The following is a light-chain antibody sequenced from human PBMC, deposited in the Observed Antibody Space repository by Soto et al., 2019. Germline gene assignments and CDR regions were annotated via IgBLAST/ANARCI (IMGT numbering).Light chain of an antibody. CDR3: QQYSSYEWT. J-gene: IGKJ1*01. CDR1: QSISTW. CDR2: KAS. Sequence: DIQMTQSPSTLSASVGDRVTITCRASQSISTWLAWYQHKPGKAPNLLIYKASSLESGVPSRFSGSGSGTEFHLTISSLQPDDFATYYCQQYSSYEWTFGQGTKVEIK. V-gene: IGKV1-5*03.